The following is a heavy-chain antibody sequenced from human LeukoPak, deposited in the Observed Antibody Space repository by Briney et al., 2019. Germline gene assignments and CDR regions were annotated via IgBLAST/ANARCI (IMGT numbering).Heavy chain of an antibody. D-gene: IGHD2-15*01. CDR2: INHSGST. CDR3: ARVCSSGRCLDY. J-gene: IGHJ4*02. V-gene: IGHV4-38-2*02. Sequence: SETLSLTCTVSGYSISSGYYWAWMRQPPGKGLEWIGSINHSGSTYYNPSLKGRVTVSVDTSKNQVSLRLSSVTAADTAVYYCARVCSSGRCLDYWGQGTLVTVSS. CDR1: GYSISSGYY.